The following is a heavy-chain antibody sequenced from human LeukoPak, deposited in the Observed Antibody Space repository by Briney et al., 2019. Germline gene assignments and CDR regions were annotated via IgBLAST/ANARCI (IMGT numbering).Heavy chain of an antibody. CDR2: ITSGSSYI. V-gene: IGHV3-21*01. Sequence: GGSLRLSCAASGFTFSPYSLNWVRQAPGKGLEWVSSITSGSSYIYYADSVKGRFTISRDNAKNSLHLQMNSLRTDDTAVYYCARVLGVAAAGRGRYYYGMDVWGQGTTVIVSS. CDR3: ARVLGVAAAGRGRYYYGMDV. D-gene: IGHD6-13*01. CDR1: GFTFSPYS. J-gene: IGHJ6*02.